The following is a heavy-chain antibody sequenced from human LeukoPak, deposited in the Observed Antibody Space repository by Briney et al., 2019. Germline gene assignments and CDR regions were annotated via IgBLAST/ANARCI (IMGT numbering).Heavy chain of an antibody. Sequence: GGSLRLSCAASGFTFSSYSMNWVRQAPGKGLEWVSSISSSSSYIYYADSVKGRLTISRDNAKNSLYLQMDSLRAEDTAVYYCASVLLWFGELSARDYWGQGTLVTVSS. CDR2: ISSSSSYI. CDR3: ASVLLWFGELSARDY. CDR1: GFTFSSYS. V-gene: IGHV3-21*01. J-gene: IGHJ4*02. D-gene: IGHD3-10*01.